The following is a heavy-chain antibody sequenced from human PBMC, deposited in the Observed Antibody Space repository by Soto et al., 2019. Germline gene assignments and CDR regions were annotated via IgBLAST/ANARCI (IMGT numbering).Heavy chain of an antibody. CDR3: ARGRTIAAAGRGPGY. V-gene: IGHV1-8*01. J-gene: IGHJ4*02. D-gene: IGHD6-13*01. Sequence: SVKVSCKAPGYTFTSYDIHWVRQSTGQGLEWMGWMNPNSGNTGYAQKFEGRVTMTRNTSISTAYMELSSLRSEDTAVYYCARGRTIAAAGRGPGYWAQGILVTVSS. CDR1: GYTFTSYD. CDR2: MNPNSGNT.